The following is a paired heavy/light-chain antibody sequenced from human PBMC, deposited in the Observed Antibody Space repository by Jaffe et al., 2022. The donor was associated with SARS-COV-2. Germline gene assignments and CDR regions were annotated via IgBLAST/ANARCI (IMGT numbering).Heavy chain of an antibody. CDR1: GFTFDDYA. CDR2: ISWNSGSI. Sequence: EVQLVESGGGLVQPGRSLRLSCAASGFTFDDYAMHWVRQAPGKGLEWVSGISWNSGSIGYADSVKGRFTISRDNAKNSLYLQMNSLRAEDTALYYCAKGGGPMIAAAGLGYVYWGQGTLVTVSS. V-gene: IGHV3-9*01. CDR3: AKGGGPMIAAAGLGYVY. D-gene: IGHD6-13*01. J-gene: IGHJ4*02.
Light chain of an antibody. J-gene: IGKJ1*01. V-gene: IGKV3-20*01. CDR2: GAS. CDR1: QSVSSSY. CDR3: QHLWT. Sequence: EIVLTQSPGTLSLSPGERATLSCRASQSVSSSYLAWYQQKPGQAPRLLIYGASSRATGIPDRFSGSGSGTDFTLTISRLEPEDFAVYYCQHLWTFGQGTKVEIK.